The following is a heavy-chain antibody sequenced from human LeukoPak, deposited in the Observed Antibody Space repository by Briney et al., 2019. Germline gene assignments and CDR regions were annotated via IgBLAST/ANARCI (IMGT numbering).Heavy chain of an antibody. CDR3: TTDRRVFRVAATDENDY. V-gene: IGHV3-15*01. J-gene: IGHJ4*02. CDR1: GFTFSNAW. Sequence: GSLRLSCAASGFTFSNAWMSWVRQAPGKGLEWVGRIKSKTDGGTTDYAAPVKGRFTISRDDTKNTLYLQMNSLKTEDTAVYYCTTDRRVFRVAATDENDYWGQGTLVTVSS. CDR2: IKSKTDGGTT. D-gene: IGHD2-15*01.